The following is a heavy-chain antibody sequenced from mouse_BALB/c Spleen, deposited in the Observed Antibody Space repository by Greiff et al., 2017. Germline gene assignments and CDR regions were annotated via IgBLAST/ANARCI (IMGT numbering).Heavy chain of an antibody. CDR1: GYTFTSYW. CDR2: INPSNGRS. J-gene: IGHJ4*01. Sequence: QVQLQQPGAELVKPGASVKLSCKASGYTFTSYWMHWVKQRPGQGLEWIGEINPSNGRSNYNEKFKSKATLTVDKSSSTAYMQLSSLTSEDSAVYYCARSYYRYDGGYAMDYWGQGTSVTVSS. D-gene: IGHD2-14*01. V-gene: IGHV1S81*02. CDR3: ARSYYRYDGGYAMDY.